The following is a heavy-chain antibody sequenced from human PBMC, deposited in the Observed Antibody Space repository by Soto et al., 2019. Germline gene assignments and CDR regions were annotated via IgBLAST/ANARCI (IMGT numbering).Heavy chain of an antibody. CDR2: IVPMLGTP. CDR3: ARNGPYGSSHSRYSGIDV. V-gene: IGHV1-69*01. D-gene: IGHD3-10*01. J-gene: IGHJ6*02. CDR1: GGTFDNFI. Sequence: QVQLVQSGAEVKEPGSSVRVSCKASGGTFDNFIMNWVRQTPGRGLEWMGGIVPMLGTPTYAEKFKGRVTISATGSSGTTYMAVASMRSADTAIYYCARNGPYGSSHSRYSGIDVWGQGTTVTVSS.